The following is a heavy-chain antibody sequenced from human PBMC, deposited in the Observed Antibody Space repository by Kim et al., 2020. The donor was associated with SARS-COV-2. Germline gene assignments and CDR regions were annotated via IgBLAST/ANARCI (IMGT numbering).Heavy chain of an antibody. V-gene: IGHV4-34*01. CDR2: INHSGST. D-gene: IGHD2-8*01. J-gene: IGHJ3*02. CDR3: ARGPRTKGAFDI. CDR1: GGSFSGYY. Sequence: SETLSLTCAVYGGSFSGYYWSWIRQPPGKGLEWIGEINHSGSTNYNPSLKSRVTISVDTSKNQFSLKLSSVTAADTAVYYCARGPRTKGAFDIWGQGTMVTVSS.